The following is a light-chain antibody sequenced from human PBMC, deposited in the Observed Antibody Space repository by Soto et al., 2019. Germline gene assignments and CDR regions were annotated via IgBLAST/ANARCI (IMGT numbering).Light chain of an antibody. J-gene: IGLJ3*02. Sequence: QLVLTQPPSVSGAPGQSVTISCTGNNSNLGAGYDVHWYQQLPGAAPKLVIFVNRNRPSGVPERFSGSKSGTSASLAITGLHSEDEADYYCQAYDYSLTAFVFGGGTKLTVL. V-gene: IGLV1-40*01. CDR3: QAYDYSLTAFV. CDR2: VNR. CDR1: NSNLGAGYD.